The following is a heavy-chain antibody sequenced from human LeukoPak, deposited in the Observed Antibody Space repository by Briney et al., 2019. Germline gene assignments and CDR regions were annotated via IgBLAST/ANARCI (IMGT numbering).Heavy chain of an antibody. CDR1: GFSLSTSGVG. Sequence: SGPTLVNPTQTLTLTCTFSGFSLSTSGVGVGWIRQPPGKALEWLALLYWNDDKRYSPSLNSKLTITKDTSKNPIVTTMTHMAPVDTATYCCAQRPHYDILTGYQFGMRDYFDYWGQGTLVTVSS. J-gene: IGHJ4*02. CDR3: AQRPHYDILTGYQFGMRDYFDY. D-gene: IGHD3-9*01. CDR2: LYWNDDK. V-gene: IGHV2-5*01.